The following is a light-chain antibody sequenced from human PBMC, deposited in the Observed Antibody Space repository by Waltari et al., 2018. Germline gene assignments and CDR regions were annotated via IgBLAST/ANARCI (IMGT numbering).Light chain of an antibody. Sequence: QSVLTQPPSVSAAPGQRVTISCSGGSSNIGTNYVSWYRQFPGTAPKLLIYEDNGRPSGVPGRFSGSKSGTSATLDITGLQAGDEAYYYCGTWDSSLSGAVFGGGTHLTVL. CDR2: EDN. J-gene: IGLJ7*01. CDR3: GTWDSSLSGAV. CDR1: SSNIGTNY. V-gene: IGLV1-51*02.